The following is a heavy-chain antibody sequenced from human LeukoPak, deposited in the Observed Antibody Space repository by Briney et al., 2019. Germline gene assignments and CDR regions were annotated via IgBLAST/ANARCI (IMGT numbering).Heavy chain of an antibody. J-gene: IGHJ5*02. CDR1: GFTFSSYA. D-gene: IGHD2-15*01. Sequence: GGSLRLSCAASGFTFSSYAMSWVRQAPGKGLEWVSAISGSGGGTYYADSVKGRFTISRDNSKNTLYLQMNSLRAEDTAVYYCAKCSGGSCYSTFDPWGQGTLVTVSS. CDR3: AKCSGGSCYSTFDP. V-gene: IGHV3-23*01. CDR2: ISGSGGGT.